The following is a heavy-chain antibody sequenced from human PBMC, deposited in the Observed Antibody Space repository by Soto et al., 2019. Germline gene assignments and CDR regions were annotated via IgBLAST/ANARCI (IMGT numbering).Heavy chain of an antibody. CDR1: GYTFTSYA. Sequence: ASVKVSCKASGYTFTSYAMHWVRQAPGQRLEWMGWINAGNGGIKSSQKFQGRVTITGDTSASTSYMELSSLRPEDTAVYYCARDRGYSYTYGMDVWGQGTTVTVSS. CDR2: INAGNGGI. CDR3: ARDRGYSYTYGMDV. J-gene: IGHJ6*02. D-gene: IGHD5-18*01. V-gene: IGHV1-3*01.